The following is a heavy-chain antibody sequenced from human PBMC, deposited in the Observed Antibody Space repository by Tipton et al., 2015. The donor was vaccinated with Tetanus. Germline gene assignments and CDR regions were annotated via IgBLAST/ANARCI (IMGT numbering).Heavy chain of an antibody. J-gene: IGHJ5*01. Sequence: SLRLSCAASGFTVSSNYMTWVRQAPGKGLEWVSLIYSGGNTYYADSVKGRFTISRDNSKNTLYLQMNSLRAEDTAVYYCNGGRXXXXXXXXXXXXXXPXXXXXXSXPTLFPLVSW. CDR1: GFTVSSNY. CDR2: IYSGGNT. D-gene: IGHD2-8*01. V-gene: IGHV3-53*01. CDR3: NGGRXXXXXXXXXXXXXXPXXXXXXSXPTLFPLVS.